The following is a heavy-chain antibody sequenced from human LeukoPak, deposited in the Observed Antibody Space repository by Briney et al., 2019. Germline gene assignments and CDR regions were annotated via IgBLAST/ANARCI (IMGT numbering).Heavy chain of an antibody. CDR3: ASDRTGAGPSHDSSGYYGY. D-gene: IGHD3-22*01. V-gene: IGHV1-46*01. CDR1: GYTFTSYY. Sequence: ASVKVSCKASGYTFTSYYMHWVRQAPGQGLEWMGIINPSGGSTSYAQKFQDRVTMTRDTSISTAYMELSRLRSDDTAVYYCASDRTGAGPSHDSSGYYGYWGQGTLVTVSS. J-gene: IGHJ4*02. CDR2: INPSGGST.